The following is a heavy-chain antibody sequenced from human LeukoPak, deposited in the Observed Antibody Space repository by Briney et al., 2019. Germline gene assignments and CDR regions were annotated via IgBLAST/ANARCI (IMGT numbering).Heavy chain of an antibody. Sequence: SETLSLTCTVSGGSISSYYWSWIRQPAGKGLEWIGHISTSGSTNYNPSLKSRVTISVDTSKNQFSLNLSSVTAADTAVYYCARVGYGVHYYYYYMDVWGKGTTVTVSS. CDR1: GGSISSYY. J-gene: IGHJ6*03. CDR2: ISTSGST. V-gene: IGHV4-4*07. CDR3: ARVGYGVHYYYYYMDV. D-gene: IGHD4-17*01.